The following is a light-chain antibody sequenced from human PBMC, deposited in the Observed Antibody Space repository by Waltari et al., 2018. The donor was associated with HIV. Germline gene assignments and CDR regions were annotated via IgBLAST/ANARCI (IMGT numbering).Light chain of an antibody. Sequence: EIVMTQSPATLSVSPGERATLSCRASQNIINNLAWYQQKPSQAPRLLIYGASTRATSIPARFSGSGYGTDFTLTINSLQSEDIAGYYCQQYNTWPLSFGGGTKVEIK. CDR2: GAS. CDR1: QNIINN. J-gene: IGKJ4*01. CDR3: QQYNTWPLS. V-gene: IGKV3-15*01.